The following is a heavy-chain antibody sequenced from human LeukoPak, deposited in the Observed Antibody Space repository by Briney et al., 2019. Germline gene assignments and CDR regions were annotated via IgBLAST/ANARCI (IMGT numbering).Heavy chain of an antibody. CDR1: GGSYSGYY. CDR2: INHSGST. D-gene: IGHD3-10*01. CDR3: AKTRGGLLLWFGELLRDGGWFDP. J-gene: IGHJ5*02. Sequence: PSETLSLTCAVYGGSYSGYYWSWLRQPPGKGLEWIGEINHSGSTNYNPSLKSRVTISVDTSKNQFSLKLSSVTDADTAVYYCAKTRGGLLLWFGELLRDGGWFDPWGQGTLVTVSS. V-gene: IGHV4-34*01.